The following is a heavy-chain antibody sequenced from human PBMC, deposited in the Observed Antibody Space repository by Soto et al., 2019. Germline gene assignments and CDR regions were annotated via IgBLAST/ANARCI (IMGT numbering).Heavy chain of an antibody. CDR1: GYTVTAYH. J-gene: IGHJ4*02. V-gene: IGHV1-46*01. CDR3: ARAPYSSTSFFFDF. D-gene: IGHD6-6*01. Sequence: ASVKVSCKTSGYTVTAYHMHWVRQAPGQGLEWMGIVNPSLGRANYAQKFQDRVAMTWDTSINTFYMELTSLRSDDTAAYYCARAPYSSTSFFFDFWGQGTLVTVSS. CDR2: VNPSLGRA.